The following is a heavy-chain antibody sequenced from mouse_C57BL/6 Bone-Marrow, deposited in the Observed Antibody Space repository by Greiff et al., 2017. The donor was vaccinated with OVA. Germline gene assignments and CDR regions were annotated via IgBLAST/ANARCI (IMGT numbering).Heavy chain of an antibody. CDR3: TRGGGYYFDY. CDR1: GFTFSSYA. Sequence: EVKLVESGEGLVKPGGSLKLSCAASGFTFSSYAMSWVRQTPEQRLEWVAYISSGGDYIYYADTVKGRFTISRDNARNTLYLQMSSLKSEDTAMYYCTRGGGYYFDYWGQGTTLTVSS. D-gene: IGHD3-1*01. V-gene: IGHV5-9-1*02. CDR2: ISSGGDYI. J-gene: IGHJ2*01.